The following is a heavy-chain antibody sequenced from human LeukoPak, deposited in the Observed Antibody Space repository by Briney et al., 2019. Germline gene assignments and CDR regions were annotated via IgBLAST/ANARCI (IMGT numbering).Heavy chain of an antibody. D-gene: IGHD6-13*01. J-gene: IGHJ4*02. CDR1: GFTFSSYG. CDR3: AKDLYRSAYSSSWYD. Sequence: GGSLRLSCAASGFTFSSYGMHWVRQAPGKGLEWVAFIRYDGSNKYYGDSVKGRFTISRDNSKNTLYLQMNSLRAEDTAVYYCAKDLYRSAYSSSWYDWGQGTLVTVSS. V-gene: IGHV3-30*02. CDR2: IRYDGSNK.